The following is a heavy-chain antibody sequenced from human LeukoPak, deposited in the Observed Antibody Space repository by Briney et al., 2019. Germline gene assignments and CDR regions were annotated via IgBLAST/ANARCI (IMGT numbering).Heavy chain of an antibody. CDR3: AKDYIWWLRSGYFDY. D-gene: IGHD5-12*01. Sequence: PGGSLRLSCVASGFSFCSVTMNWGRQAPGKGLEWVSGISGSGSSKFYADSVKGRFTISRDNSKDTLYLHMDSLRAEDTAVYYCAKDYIWWLRSGYFDYWGQGTLVTLSS. J-gene: IGHJ4*02. CDR1: GFSFCSVT. CDR2: ISGSGSSK. V-gene: IGHV3-23*01.